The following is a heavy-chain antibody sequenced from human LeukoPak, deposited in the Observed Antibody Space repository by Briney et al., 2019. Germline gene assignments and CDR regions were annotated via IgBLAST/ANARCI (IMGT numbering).Heavy chain of an antibody. CDR1: GGSFSGYY. CDR3: ARRQLWHTHYYYFDY. CDR2: INHSGST. V-gene: IGHV4-34*01. Sequence: SETLSLTCAVYGGSFSGYYWSWIRQPPGKGLEWIGEINHSGSTNYNPSLKSRVTISVDTFKNQFSLKLSSVTAADTAVYYCARRQLWHTHYYYFDYWGQGTLVTVSS. D-gene: IGHD5-18*01. J-gene: IGHJ4*02.